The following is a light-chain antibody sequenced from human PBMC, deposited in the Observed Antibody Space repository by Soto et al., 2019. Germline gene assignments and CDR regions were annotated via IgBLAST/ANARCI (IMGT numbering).Light chain of an antibody. V-gene: IGKV3D-15*01. CDR2: GAS. CDR1: QSVGSN. J-gene: IGKJ5*01. Sequence: EIVMTQSPATLSVSPGERATLSCRASQSVGSNLAWYQQKPGQAPRLLIYGASTRATGIPARFSGSGSGTEFTLTISSLLSEDFAVYYCQQCNNWPAITFGQGTRLEIK. CDR3: QQCNNWPAIT.